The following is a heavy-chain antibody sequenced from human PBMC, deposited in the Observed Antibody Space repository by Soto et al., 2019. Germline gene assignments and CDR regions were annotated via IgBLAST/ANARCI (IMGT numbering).Heavy chain of an antibody. D-gene: IGHD2-2*01. V-gene: IGHV1-8*01. CDR2: INLNNGNT. Sequence: QVQLVQSGAEVKKPGASVKVSCKASGYTFTSSDITWVRQATGQGLEWMGWINLNNGNTGYAQKCQGRVTMTRNTSLRTAYMELRSMRSEDTAVYYCASGGCIGTSCYPYYYFAMDVWGQGTTVTVSS. CDR3: ASGGCIGTSCYPYYYFAMDV. J-gene: IGHJ6*02. CDR1: GYTFTSSD.